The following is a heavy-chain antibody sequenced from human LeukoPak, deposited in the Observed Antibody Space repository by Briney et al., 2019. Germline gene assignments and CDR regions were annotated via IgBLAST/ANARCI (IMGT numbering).Heavy chain of an antibody. CDR2: ISGSGGST. CDR3: AKASGWYRGAFDI. D-gene: IGHD6-19*01. V-gene: IGHV3-23*01. CDR1: GFTVSSNY. J-gene: IGHJ3*02. Sequence: GGSLRLSCAASGFTVSSNYMSWVRQAPGKGLEWVSAISGSGGSTYYADSVKGRFTISRDNSKNTLYLQMNSLRAEDTAVYYCAKASGWYRGAFDIWGQGTMVTVSS.